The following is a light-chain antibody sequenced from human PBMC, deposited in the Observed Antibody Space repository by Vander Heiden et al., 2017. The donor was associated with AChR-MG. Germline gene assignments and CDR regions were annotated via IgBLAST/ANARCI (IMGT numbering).Light chain of an antibody. V-gene: IGLV3-1*01. J-gene: IGLJ1*01. CDR2: QDS. CDR3: QAWDSSTAV. Sequence: SYHLTQPPSVSVSPGQTASITCPGDKLGDKYACWYQQKPGQSPVLVIYQDSKRPSGIPERFSGSNSGNTATLTISGTQAMDEADYYCQAWDSSTAVFGTGTKVTVL. CDR1: KLGDKY.